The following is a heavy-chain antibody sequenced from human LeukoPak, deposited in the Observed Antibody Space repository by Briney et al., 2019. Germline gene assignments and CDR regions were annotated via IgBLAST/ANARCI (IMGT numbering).Heavy chain of an antibody. J-gene: IGHJ4*02. CDR1: GYTFTGYY. Sequence: ASVKVSCKATGYTFTGYYIHSVRQAPGQGLEWMGWINPNSGGTNYAQKFQGRVTMTRDTSISTAYMELSRLRSDDTAVYYCARDAYSSGGVGGYFDFWGQGTLVTVSS. CDR3: ARDAYSSGGVGGYFDF. CDR2: INPNSGGT. D-gene: IGHD6-19*01. V-gene: IGHV1-2*02.